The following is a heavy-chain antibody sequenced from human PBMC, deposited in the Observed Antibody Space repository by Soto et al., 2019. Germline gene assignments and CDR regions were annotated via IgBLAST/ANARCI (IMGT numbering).Heavy chain of an antibody. J-gene: IGHJ4*02. V-gene: IGHV4-59*11. Sequence: QVQLQESGPGLVKPSETLSLTCTVSGGSISNHYWSWIRQPPGKGLEWIGYIYYNGNTNYNPSVKSRVTMSVDPSKNQISLKLSSVTAADTAVYYCTRANWYSEYWGQGTLVTVSS. CDR1: GGSISNHY. CDR2: IYYNGNT. D-gene: IGHD7-27*01. CDR3: TRANWYSEY.